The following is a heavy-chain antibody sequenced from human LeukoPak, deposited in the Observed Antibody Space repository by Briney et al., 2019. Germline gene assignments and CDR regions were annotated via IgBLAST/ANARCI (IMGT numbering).Heavy chain of an antibody. CDR1: GFTFSSYG. J-gene: IGHJ4*02. Sequence: PGGSLRLSCAASGFTFSSYGMHWVRQAPGKGLEWVAVISYDGSNKYYADSVKGRFTISRDNSKNTLYLQMNSLRAEDTAVYYCANDLVRRLLWFGESEYFDYWGQGTLVTVFS. CDR3: ANDLVRRLLWFGESEYFDY. V-gene: IGHV3-30*18. D-gene: IGHD3-10*01. CDR2: ISYDGSNK.